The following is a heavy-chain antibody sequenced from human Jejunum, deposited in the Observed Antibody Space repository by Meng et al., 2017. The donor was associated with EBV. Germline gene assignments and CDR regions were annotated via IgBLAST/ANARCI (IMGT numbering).Heavy chain of an antibody. CDR1: GFTFSSYW. CDR3: ARDLRWTTVTVGGY. D-gene: IGHD4-17*01. Sequence: EVQLVESXGGLVQLGGSLRLSCAASGFTFSSYWMHWVRQAPGKGLVWVSRINSDGSTTNYADSVRGRFTISRDNAKNTVFLQMNSLRAEDTAVYYCARDLRWTTVTVGGYWGQGTLGTVSS. J-gene: IGHJ4*02. V-gene: IGHV3-74*01. CDR2: INSDGSTT.